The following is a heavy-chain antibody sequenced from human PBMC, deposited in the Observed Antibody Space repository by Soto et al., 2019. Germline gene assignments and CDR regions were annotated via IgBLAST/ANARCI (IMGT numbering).Heavy chain of an antibody. CDR2: ITGSGDYT. V-gene: IGHV3-23*01. CDR1: GFTFSIYN. CDR3: ARRLTSSVDY. D-gene: IGHD3-22*01. J-gene: IGHJ4*02. Sequence: EVQLLESGGGLVQPGGSLRLSCVASGFTFSIYNMNWVRQAPGKGLEWVSVITGSGDYTNYADSVKGRFTICRDNSKNTLYLQMNSLIAEDTAVYFCARRLTSSVDYWGQGTLVTVSS.